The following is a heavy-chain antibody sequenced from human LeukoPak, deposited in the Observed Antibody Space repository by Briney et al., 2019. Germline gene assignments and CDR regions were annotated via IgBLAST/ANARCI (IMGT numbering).Heavy chain of an antibody. D-gene: IGHD6-19*01. CDR3: ARVNIAVAGDASDV. CDR2: YTGDT. J-gene: IGHJ3*01. V-gene: IGHV4-59*01. Sequence: SETLSLTCSVSGDSISRFYWSWVRQPPGKGLEWIGYTGDTNYNPSLKSRVTISLDASKSQFSLKLSSVTAADTAMYYCARVNIAVAGDASDVWGRGTMVTVSS. CDR1: GDSISRFY.